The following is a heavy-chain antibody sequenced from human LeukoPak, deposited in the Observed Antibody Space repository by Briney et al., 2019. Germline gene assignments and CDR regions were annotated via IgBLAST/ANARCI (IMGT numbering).Heavy chain of an antibody. V-gene: IGHV1-69*13. CDR3: ARVGIAVAGTERYYFDH. Sequence: GASVRVSCKASGGTFSSYAISWVRQAPGQGLEWMGGIIPIFGTANYAQKFQGRVTITADESTSTAYMELSSLRSEDTAVYYCARVGIAVAGTERYYFDHWGQGTLVTVSS. D-gene: IGHD6-19*01. CDR2: IIPIFGTA. CDR1: GGTFSSYA. J-gene: IGHJ4*02.